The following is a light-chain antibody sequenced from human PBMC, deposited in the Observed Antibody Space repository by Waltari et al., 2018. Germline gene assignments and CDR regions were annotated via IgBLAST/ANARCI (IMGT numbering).Light chain of an antibody. J-gene: IGKJ1*01. V-gene: IGKV1-33*01. CDR1: QDIRNY. CDR3: QQYKDLPRT. Sequence: DIQMTQSPSSMSASVGDRVSITCQASQDIRNYLSWDQQKPGKAPKLLIYDASNLETGVPSRFSGSASGTDFTFTISSLQPEDIGTYYCQQYKDLPRTFGQGTKVEFK. CDR2: DAS.